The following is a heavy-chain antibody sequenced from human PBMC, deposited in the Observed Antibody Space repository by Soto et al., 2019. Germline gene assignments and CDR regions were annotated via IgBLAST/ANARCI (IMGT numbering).Heavy chain of an antibody. CDR2: ISYDGSNK. J-gene: IGHJ6*02. CDR1: GFTFSSYG. CDR3: AKDPYCGMDV. V-gene: IGHV3-30*18. Sequence: GGSLRLSCAASGFTFSSYGMHWVRHAPGKGLEWVAVISYDGSNKYYADSVKGRFTISRDNSKNTLYLQMNSLRAEDTAVYYCAKDPYCGMDVWGQGTTVTVSS.